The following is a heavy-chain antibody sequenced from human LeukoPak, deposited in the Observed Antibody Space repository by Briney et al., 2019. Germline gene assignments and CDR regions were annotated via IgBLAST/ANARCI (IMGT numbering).Heavy chain of an antibody. J-gene: IGHJ4*02. V-gene: IGHV3-9*01. CDR3: EKSLYDFWSGAIDY. D-gene: IGHD3-3*01. Sequence: PGRSLRLSCAASGFTFDDYAMHWVRQAPGKGLEWVSCISWNSGSIGYADSVKGRFTISRDNAKNSLYLQMNSLRAEDTALYYCEKSLYDFWSGAIDYWGQGTLVTVSS. CDR1: GFTFDDYA. CDR2: ISWNSGSI.